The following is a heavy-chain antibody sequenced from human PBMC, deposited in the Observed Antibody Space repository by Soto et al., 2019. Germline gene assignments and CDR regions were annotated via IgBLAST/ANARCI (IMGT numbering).Heavy chain of an antibody. V-gene: IGHV3-53*01. CDR1: GFSVTNSY. CDR2: LYSSGTT. D-gene: IGHD5-18*01. CDR3: ARDWSKFSYNYPYYYAMDA. Sequence: PGGSLRLSCTVFGFSVTNSYINWVRQAPGKGLEWVSILYSSGTTYYADSVRGRFTVSRDDSKNTLFLHMNSLRADDTAVYYCARDWSKFSYNYPYYYAMDAWGQGTTVTVSS. J-gene: IGHJ6*02.